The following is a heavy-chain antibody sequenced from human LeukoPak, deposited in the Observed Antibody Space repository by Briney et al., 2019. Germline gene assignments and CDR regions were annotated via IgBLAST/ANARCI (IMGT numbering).Heavy chain of an antibody. CDR3: ARCPIRSGYSGRFDY. D-gene: IGHD3-22*01. J-gene: IGHJ4*02. V-gene: IGHV1-69*01. Sequence: ASVKVSCKASGGTFSNYAISWVRQAPGQGLEWMGGIIPIFGTSNYAQKFQGRVTIAADESSTTAYMELTSLTSNDTALYYCARCPIRSGYSGRFDYWGRGTLVTVSS. CDR2: IIPIFGTS. CDR1: GGTFSNYA.